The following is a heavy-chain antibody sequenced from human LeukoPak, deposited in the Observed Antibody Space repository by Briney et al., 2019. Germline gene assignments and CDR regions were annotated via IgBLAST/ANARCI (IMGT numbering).Heavy chain of an antibody. CDR3: ARDSNSGSDAFDI. V-gene: IGHV3-7*03. CDR1: GFTFSSYW. J-gene: IGHJ3*02. Sequence: GGSLRLSCAASGFTFSSYWMSWVRQAPGKGLEWVANIKQDGSEKYYVDSVKGRFTISRDNAENSLYLQMNSLRAEDTAVYYCARDSNSGSDAFDIWGQGTMVTVSS. CDR2: IKQDGSEK. D-gene: IGHD6-19*01.